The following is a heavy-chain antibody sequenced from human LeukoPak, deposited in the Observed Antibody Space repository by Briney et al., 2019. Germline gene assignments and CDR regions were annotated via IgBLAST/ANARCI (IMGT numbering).Heavy chain of an antibody. D-gene: IGHD1-26*01. V-gene: IGHV3-30-3*01. Sequence: GGSLRLSCAASGFTFSSYAMHWVRQAPGKGLEWVAVISYDGSNKYYADSVKGRFSISRDNAKNSLFLHMNSLRAEDTAVYYCVRDLTIVGVAQVHHWGQGTLVTVSS. CDR1: GFTFSSYA. CDR2: ISYDGSNK. J-gene: IGHJ5*02. CDR3: VRDLTIVGVAQVHH.